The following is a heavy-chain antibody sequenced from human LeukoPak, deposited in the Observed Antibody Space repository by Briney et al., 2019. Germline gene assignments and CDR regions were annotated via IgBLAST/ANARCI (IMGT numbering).Heavy chain of an antibody. J-gene: IGHJ5*02. Sequence: GGSLRLSCAASGFTFSMYWMHWVRQAPGKGLVWVSYINSDGSSTNYVDSVKGRFTISRDNAKNTLYLQMNSLRAEDTALYYCARTGIAARPTVWFDPWGQGTLVTVSS. CDR1: GFTFSMYW. D-gene: IGHD6-6*01. CDR3: ARTGIAARPTVWFDP. CDR2: INSDGSST. V-gene: IGHV3-74*01.